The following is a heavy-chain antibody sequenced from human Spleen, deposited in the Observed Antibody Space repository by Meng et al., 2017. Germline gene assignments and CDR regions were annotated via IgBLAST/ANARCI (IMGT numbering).Heavy chain of an antibody. D-gene: IGHD3-16*01. CDR1: GFTFSTYT. V-gene: IGHV3-30*04. J-gene: IGHJ5*02. CDR3: ARAGFGSWFDF. CDR2: MSYDGTNK. Sequence: GESLKISCAASGFTFSTYTMHWVRQAPGKGLEWVARMSYDGTNKYYADSVKGRFTISRDNSKNTVYLQLNSLRPEDTAVFFCARAGFGSWFDFWGRG.